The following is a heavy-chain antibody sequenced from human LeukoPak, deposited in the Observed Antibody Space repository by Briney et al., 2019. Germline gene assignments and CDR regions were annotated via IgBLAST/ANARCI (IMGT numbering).Heavy chain of an antibody. CDR1: GGSISSYY. J-gene: IGHJ4*02. V-gene: IGHV4-4*07. Sequence: SETLSLTCTVSGGSISSYYWSWIRQPAGKGLEWIGRIYTSGSTNYNPSLKSRVTMSVDTSKNQFSLKLSSVTAADTAVYYCARSVLLWFGDVTYFDYWGQGTLVTVSS. CDR3: ARSVLLWFGDVTYFDY. D-gene: IGHD3-10*01. CDR2: IYTSGST.